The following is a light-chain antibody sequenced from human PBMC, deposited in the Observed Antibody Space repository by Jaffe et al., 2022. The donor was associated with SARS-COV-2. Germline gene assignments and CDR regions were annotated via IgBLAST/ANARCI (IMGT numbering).Light chain of an antibody. CDR2: WAS. V-gene: IGKV4-1*01. CDR1: QSVLYSSNNKNY. CDR3: QQYYAIPYT. Sequence: DIVMTQSPDSLAVSLGERATINCKSSQSVLYSSNNKNYLAWYQQKPGQPPNLLIYWASTRESGVPDRFSGSGSGTDFTLTISSLQAEDVADYYCQQYYAIPYTFGQGTKLEIK. J-gene: IGKJ2*01.